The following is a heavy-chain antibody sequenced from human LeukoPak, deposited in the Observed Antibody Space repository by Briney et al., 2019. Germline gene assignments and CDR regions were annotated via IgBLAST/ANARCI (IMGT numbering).Heavy chain of an antibody. Sequence: GVPLRLSCAASGFTFSDYYMSWIRNAPGKGLEWVSYISSSSSYTNYADSVKGRFTISRDNAKNSLYLQMNSLRAEDTAVYYCARDIAAAGKDYWGQGTLVTVSS. CDR2: ISSSSSYT. V-gene: IGHV3-11*06. CDR1: GFTFSDYY. D-gene: IGHD6-13*01. CDR3: ARDIAAAGKDY. J-gene: IGHJ4*02.